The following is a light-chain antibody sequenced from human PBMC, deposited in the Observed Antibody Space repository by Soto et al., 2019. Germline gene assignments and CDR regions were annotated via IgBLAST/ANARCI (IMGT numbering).Light chain of an antibody. CDR1: SSNIGAGYD. CDR3: QSYDSSLRGV. CDR2: GNI. Sequence: QSVLTQPPSVSGAPGQRVTISCTGSSSNIGAGYDVHWYQQLPGTAPKLLIYGNINRPSGVPDRFSVSKSGTSASLAITGLQAEDEADYYCQSYDSSLRGVFGGGTKLTVL. J-gene: IGLJ3*02. V-gene: IGLV1-40*01.